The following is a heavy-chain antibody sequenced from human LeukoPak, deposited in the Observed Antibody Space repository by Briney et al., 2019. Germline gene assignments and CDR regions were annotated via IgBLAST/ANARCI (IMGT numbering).Heavy chain of an antibody. CDR3: ARDNGGRAFDL. D-gene: IGHD2-8*01. V-gene: IGHV3-7*01. Sequence: PGGSLRLSCAVSGFTLKTFWMSWVRQAPGKGLQWVANIKQGGSEKYYVDPVRGRFTISRDNAKNSIYLQINSLRAGDSAVYYCARDNGGRAFDLWGHGTMVTVSS. CDR1: GFTLKTFW. CDR2: IKQGGSEK. J-gene: IGHJ3*01.